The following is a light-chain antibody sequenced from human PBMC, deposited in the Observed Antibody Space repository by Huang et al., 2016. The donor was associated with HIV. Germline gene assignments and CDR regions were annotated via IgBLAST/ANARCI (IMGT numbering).Light chain of an antibody. CDR2: LAS. CDR3: MQTSETPLT. Sequence: DIVMTQSPLSLPVTLGGPASISCKSSQSLLHSDGYTYLDWYLQKPGQSPPLLVYLASNRAPGVPDRFSGSGSGTDFTLKISRVEAYDVGVYYCMQTSETPLTFGGGTKVDIK. J-gene: IGKJ4*01. CDR1: QSLLHSDGYTY. V-gene: IGKV2-28*01.